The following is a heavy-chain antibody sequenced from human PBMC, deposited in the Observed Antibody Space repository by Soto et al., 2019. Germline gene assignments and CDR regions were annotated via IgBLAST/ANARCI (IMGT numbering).Heavy chain of an antibody. CDR3: ARDSGPSIAAFPTTDGMDV. J-gene: IGHJ6*02. CDR1: GFTFSSYS. Sequence: KPGGSLRLSCAASGFTFSSYSMNWVRQAPGKGLEWVSSISSSSSYIYYADSVKGRFTISRDNAKNSLYLQMNSLRAEDTAVYYCARDSGPSIAAFPTTDGMDVWGQGTTVTVSS. D-gene: IGHD6-6*01. V-gene: IGHV3-21*01. CDR2: ISSSSSYI.